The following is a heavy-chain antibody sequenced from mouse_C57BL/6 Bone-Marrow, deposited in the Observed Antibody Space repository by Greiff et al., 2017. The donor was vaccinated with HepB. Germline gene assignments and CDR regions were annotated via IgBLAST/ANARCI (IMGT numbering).Heavy chain of an antibody. V-gene: IGHV5-4*01. CDR1: GFTFSSYA. CDR2: ISDGGSYT. CDR3: ASDLGFAY. Sequence: EVQLVESGGGLVKPGGSLKLSCAASGFTFSSYAMSWVRQTPEKRLEWVATISDGGSYTYYPDNVKGRFTISRDNAKNNLYLQMSHLKSEDTAMYYCASDLGFAYWGQGTLVTVSA. J-gene: IGHJ3*01.